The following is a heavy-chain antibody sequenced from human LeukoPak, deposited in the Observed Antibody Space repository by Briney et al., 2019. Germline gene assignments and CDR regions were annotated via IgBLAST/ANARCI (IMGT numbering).Heavy chain of an antibody. D-gene: IGHD4-17*01. V-gene: IGHV3-23*01. CDR1: GFTFSSYA. J-gene: IGHJ4*02. CDR3: ATDLYGDYDFDC. Sequence: GGSLRLSCAASGFTFSSYAMSWVRQAPGKGLEWVSVISGSGGNTYYADSVKGRFTISRDNSKNTLYLQLNSLRAEDTAVYYCATDLYGDYDFDCWGQGTLVTVSS. CDR2: ISGSGGNT.